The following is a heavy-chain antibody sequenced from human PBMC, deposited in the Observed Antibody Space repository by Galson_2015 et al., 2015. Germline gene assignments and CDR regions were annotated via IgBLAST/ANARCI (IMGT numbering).Heavy chain of an antibody. CDR1: GFPFSSYT. CDR3: TRHLGIGSGSPEF. V-gene: IGHV3-21*01. Sequence: SLRLSCAASGFPFSSYTMNWVRQAPGKGLQWVSSISGRSTFIFYSDSVKGRFTISRDNAKDSLSLQMNSLRDDDTAVYYCTRHLGIGSGSPEFWGQGTLVAVSS. D-gene: IGHD7-27*01. CDR2: ISGRSTFI. J-gene: IGHJ4*02.